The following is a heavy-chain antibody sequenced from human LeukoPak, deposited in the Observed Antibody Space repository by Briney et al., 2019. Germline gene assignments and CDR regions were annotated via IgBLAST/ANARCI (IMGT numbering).Heavy chain of an antibody. D-gene: IGHD2-2*01. CDR2: ISYDGSNK. J-gene: IGHJ6*02. CDR1: GFTFSSYA. Sequence: PGGSLRLSCAASGFTFSSYAMHWVRQAPGKGLEWVAVISYDGSNKYYADSVKGRFTISRDNSKNTLYLQMNSLRAEDTAVYYCAKEITLGVVIPAAVDYYYYGMDVWGQGTTVTVSS. V-gene: IGHV3-30-3*01. CDR3: AKEITLGVVIPAAVDYYYYGMDV.